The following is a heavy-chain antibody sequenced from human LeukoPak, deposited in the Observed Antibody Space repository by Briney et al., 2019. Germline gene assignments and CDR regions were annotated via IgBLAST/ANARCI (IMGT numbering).Heavy chain of an antibody. D-gene: IGHD6-19*01. CDR3: ARGSIGAIAVAGTDY. CDR2: ISSSSSTI. J-gene: IGHJ4*02. V-gene: IGHV3-48*04. CDR1: GFTFSSYS. Sequence: GSLRLSCAASGFTFSSYSMNWVRQAPGKGLEWVSYISSSSSTIYYADSVKGRFTISRDNAKNSLYLQMNSLRAEDTAVYYCARGSIGAIAVAGTDYWGQGTLVTVSS.